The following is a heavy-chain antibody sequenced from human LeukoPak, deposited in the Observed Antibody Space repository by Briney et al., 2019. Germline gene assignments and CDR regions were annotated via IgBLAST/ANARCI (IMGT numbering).Heavy chain of an antibody. Sequence: GGSLRLSCAASGFTFSSYWMSWVRQAPGKGLEWVANVKEDGSKKYYVDSVKGRFAISRDNAKDSLYLQMNSLRAEDTAVYYCARGQNWNHDYWGQGTLVTVSS. CDR2: VKEDGSKK. V-gene: IGHV3-7*01. J-gene: IGHJ4*02. CDR3: ARGQNWNHDY. CDR1: GFTFSSYW. D-gene: IGHD1-14*01.